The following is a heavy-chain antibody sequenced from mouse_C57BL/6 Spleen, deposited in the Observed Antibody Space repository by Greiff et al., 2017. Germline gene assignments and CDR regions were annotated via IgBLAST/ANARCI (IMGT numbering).Heavy chain of an antibody. CDR2: ISSGGDYI. CDR3: TRPLYDYAPYYAMDY. CDR1: GFTFSSYA. D-gene: IGHD2-4*01. V-gene: IGHV5S21*01. Sequence: EVMLVESGEGLVKPGGSLKLSCAASGFTFSSYAMSWVRQTPEKRLEWVAYISSGGDYIYYADTVKGRFTISRDNARNTLYLQMSSLKSEDTAMYYCTRPLYDYAPYYAMDYWGQGTSVTVSS. J-gene: IGHJ4*01.